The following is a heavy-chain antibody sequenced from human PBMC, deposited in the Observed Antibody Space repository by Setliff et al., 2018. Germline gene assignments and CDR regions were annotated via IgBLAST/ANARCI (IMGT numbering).Heavy chain of an antibody. V-gene: IGHV1-69*05. CDR2: TIPIFGTT. J-gene: IGHJ6*03. D-gene: IGHD5-18*01. CDR1: GGTFSSYG. Sequence: ASVKVSCKASGGTFSSYGISWVRQAPGQGLEWMGGTIPIFGTTNYAQKFQGRVTIITDESTSTAYMELSSLRFEDTAVYYCAREGVDTRSSTDYRYYMDLWGKGTRSPSP. CDR3: AREGVDTRSSTDYRYYMDL.